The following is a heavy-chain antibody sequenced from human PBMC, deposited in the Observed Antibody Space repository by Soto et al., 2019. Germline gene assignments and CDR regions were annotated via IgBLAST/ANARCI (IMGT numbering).Heavy chain of an antibody. CDR2: IIPILGIA. V-gene: IGHV1-69*02. J-gene: IGHJ4*02. D-gene: IGHD3-3*01. Sequence: GASVKVSCKASGGTFSSYTISWVRQAPGQGLEWMGRIIPILGIANYAQKFQGRVTITADKSTSTAYMELSSLRSEDTAVYYCASQLYYDFWSGYPSRLDYWGQGTLVTVSS. CDR1: GGTFSSYT. CDR3: ASQLYYDFWSGYPSRLDY.